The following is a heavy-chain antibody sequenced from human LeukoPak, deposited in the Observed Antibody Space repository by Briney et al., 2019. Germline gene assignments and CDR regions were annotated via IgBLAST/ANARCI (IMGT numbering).Heavy chain of an antibody. CDR2: IYPGDSDT. D-gene: IGHD6-6*01. V-gene: IGHV5-51*01. Sequence: GESLKISCKGSTDTFTNYWIGWVRQMPGKGLEWMGIIYPGDSDTRYSPSFQGQVTISADKSISTAYLQWSSLKASDTAMYYCASPRDRSSSGVGYWGQGTLVTVSS. J-gene: IGHJ4*02. CDR3: ASPRDRSSSGVGY. CDR1: TDTFTNYW.